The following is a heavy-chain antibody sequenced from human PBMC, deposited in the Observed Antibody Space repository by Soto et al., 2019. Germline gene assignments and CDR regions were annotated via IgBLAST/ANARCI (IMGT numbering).Heavy chain of an antibody. V-gene: IGHV4-34*01. CDR3: ARYGGTAIWYFDI. CDR2: VSHSGTA. CDR1: GASFTGYY. J-gene: IGHJ2*01. D-gene: IGHD2-15*01. Sequence: QVRLQHWGAGLLKPSETLSLTCAVYGASFTGYYWTWLRQSPGKGLEWIGEVSHSGTAKYNPSLKSRVTISLDTSKSQFSLELTSVTAADTAVYYCARYGGTAIWYFDIWGRGTSVSVSS.